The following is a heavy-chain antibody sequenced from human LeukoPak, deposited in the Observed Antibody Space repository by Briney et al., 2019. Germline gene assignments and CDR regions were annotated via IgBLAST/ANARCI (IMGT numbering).Heavy chain of an antibody. CDR1: GYTFTVYY. CDR3: ARVGGYCTTASCSYGMDV. Sequence: ASVKVSCKASGYTFTVYYMHWVRQAPGQGLEWMGCLNPNTGGTNYAQKFQGRVTITRDTSISTAYVELSSLTSDDTAVYYCARVGGYCTTASCSYGMDVWGQGTTVTVSS. D-gene: IGHD2-2*01. CDR2: LNPNTGGT. V-gene: IGHV1-2*02. J-gene: IGHJ6*02.